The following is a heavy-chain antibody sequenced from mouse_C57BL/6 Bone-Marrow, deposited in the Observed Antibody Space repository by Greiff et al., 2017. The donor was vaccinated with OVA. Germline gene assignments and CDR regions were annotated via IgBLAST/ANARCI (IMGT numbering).Heavy chain of an antibody. CDR2: INPNNGGT. CDR3: ARDYGSSYENYAMDY. CDR1: GYTFTDYY. D-gene: IGHD1-1*01. J-gene: IGHJ4*01. Sequence: EVQLQQSGPELVKPGASVKISCKASGYTFTDYYMNWVKQSHGKSLEWIGDINPNNGGTSYNQKFKGKATLTVDKSSSTAYMELRSLTSEDSAVYYCARDYGSSYENYAMDYWCQGTSVTVSS. V-gene: IGHV1-26*01.